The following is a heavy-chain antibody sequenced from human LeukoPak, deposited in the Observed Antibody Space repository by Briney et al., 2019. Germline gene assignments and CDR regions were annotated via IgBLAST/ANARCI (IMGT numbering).Heavy chain of an antibody. J-gene: IGHJ4*02. CDR1: GFTFSSYS. CDR3: ASFPPYYYDSSGLDY. V-gene: IGHV3-21*01. D-gene: IGHD3-22*01. Sequence: GGSLRLSCAASGFTFSSYSMNWVRQAPGKGLEWVSSISSSSSYIYYADSVKGRFTISRDNAKNSLYLQMNSLRAEDTAVYYCASFPPYYYDSSGLDYWGQGTLVTVSS. CDR2: ISSSSSYI.